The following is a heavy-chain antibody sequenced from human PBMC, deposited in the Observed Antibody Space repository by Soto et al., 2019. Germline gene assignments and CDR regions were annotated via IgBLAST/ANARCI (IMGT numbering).Heavy chain of an antibody. Sequence: GGSLRLSCAASGFSVRSSHMSWVRQAPGKGLEWVAVISYDGSNKYYADSVKGRFTISRDNSKNTLYLQMNSLRAEDTAVYYCAKVVWELPDRFDYWGQGTLVTVSS. D-gene: IGHD1-26*01. V-gene: IGHV3-30*18. CDR3: AKVVWELPDRFDY. CDR2: ISYDGSNK. J-gene: IGHJ4*02. CDR1: GFSVRSSH.